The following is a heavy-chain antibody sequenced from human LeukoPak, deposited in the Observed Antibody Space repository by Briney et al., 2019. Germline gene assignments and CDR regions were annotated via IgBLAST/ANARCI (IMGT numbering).Heavy chain of an antibody. V-gene: IGHV3-7*01. CDR3: ASIYTTGWNC. Sequence: GGSLRLSCAASGFTFSSYWMSWVRLAPGKGLEWVANIKQDGSEKYYVDSVRGRFSISRDNAKNSLYLQMNSLRAEDTAVYYCASIYTTGWNCWGQGTLVTVSS. CDR1: GFTFSSYW. J-gene: IGHJ4*02. D-gene: IGHD6-19*01. CDR2: IKQDGSEK.